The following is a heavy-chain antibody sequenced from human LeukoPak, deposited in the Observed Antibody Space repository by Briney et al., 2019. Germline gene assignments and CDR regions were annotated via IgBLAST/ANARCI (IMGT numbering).Heavy chain of an antibody. CDR1: GGSISSGGYY. CDR3: ARVSYEFWSGYSGGMDV. J-gene: IGHJ6*02. D-gene: IGHD3-3*01. Sequence: PSETLSLTCTVSGGSISSGGYYWSWIRQHPGKGLEWIGYIYYSGSTYYNPSLKTRVTISVDTSKNQFSLKLSSVTAADTAVYYCARVSYEFWSGYSGGMDVWGQGTTVTVSS. CDR2: IYYSGST. V-gene: IGHV4-31*03.